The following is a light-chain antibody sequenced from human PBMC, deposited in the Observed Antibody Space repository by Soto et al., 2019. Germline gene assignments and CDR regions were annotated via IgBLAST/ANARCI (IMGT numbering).Light chain of an antibody. J-gene: IGKJ5*01. Sequence: EFVLKQSPGTLSLSPGERATLSCRASQTVRNNYLAWYQQKPGQAPRLLIYDASSRATGIPDRFNGGGSGTDFTLTISSLEPEDFAVYYCHQRQYWPPITFGQGTRLEIK. CDR2: DAS. CDR3: HQRQYWPPIT. CDR1: QTVRNNY. V-gene: IGKV3D-20*02.